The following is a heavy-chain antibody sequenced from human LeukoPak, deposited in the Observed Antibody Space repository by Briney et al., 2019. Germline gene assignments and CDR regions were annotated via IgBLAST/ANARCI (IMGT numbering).Heavy chain of an antibody. J-gene: IGHJ6*03. CDR2: IYYSGST. Sequence: SETLSLTCTVSGGSSSSSSYYWGWIRQPPGKGLEWIGSIYYSGSTYYNPSLKSRVTISVDTSKNQFSLKLSSVTAAHTAVYYCARVPHYHYYNMDVWGEGITVTVSS. CDR1: GGSSSSSSYY. CDR3: ARVPHYHYYNMDV. V-gene: IGHV4-39*07.